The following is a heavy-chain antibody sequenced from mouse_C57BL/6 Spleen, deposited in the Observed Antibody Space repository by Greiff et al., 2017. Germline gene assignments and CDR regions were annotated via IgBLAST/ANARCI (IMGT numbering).Heavy chain of an antibody. V-gene: IGHV5-6*01. CDR2: ISSGGSYT. D-gene: IGHD1-1*01. CDR1: GFTFSSYG. J-gene: IGHJ4*01. CDR3: ARGGLYGSSEASYAMDY. Sequence: EVQLVESGGDLVKPGGSLKLSCAASGFTFSSYGMSWVRQTPDKRLEWVATISSGGSYTYYPDSVKGRFTISRDNAKNTLYLQMSSLKSEDTAMYYCARGGLYGSSEASYAMDYWGQGTSVTVSS.